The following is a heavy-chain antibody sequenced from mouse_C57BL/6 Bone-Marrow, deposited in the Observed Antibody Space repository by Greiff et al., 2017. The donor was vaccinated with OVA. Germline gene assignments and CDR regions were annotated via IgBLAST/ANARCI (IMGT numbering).Heavy chain of an antibody. CDR1: GYTFTSYW. J-gene: IGHJ1*03. V-gene: IGHV1-64*01. CDR3: ARRGSSLWYFDG. Sequence: QVQLQQPGAELVKPGASVKLSCKASGYTFTSYWMHWVKQRPGQGLEWIGMIHPNSGSTNYNEKFKSKATLTVDKSSSTAYMQLSSLTSEDSAVYYCARRGSSLWYFDGWGTGTTVTVSS. CDR2: IHPNSGST. D-gene: IGHD1-1*01.